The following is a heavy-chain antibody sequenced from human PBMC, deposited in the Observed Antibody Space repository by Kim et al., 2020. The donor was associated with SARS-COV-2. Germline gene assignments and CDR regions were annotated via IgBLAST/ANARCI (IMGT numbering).Heavy chain of an antibody. V-gene: IGHV4-59*01. CDR2: IYYSGST. CDR3: ARDDHGSSTSGDFDY. CDR1: GGSISSYY. D-gene: IGHD2-2*01. Sequence: SETLSLTCTVSGGSISSYYWSWIRQPPGKGLEWIGYIYYSGSTNYNPSLKSRVTISVDTSKNQFSLKLSSVTAADTAVYYCARDDHGSSTSGDFDYWGQG. J-gene: IGHJ4*02.